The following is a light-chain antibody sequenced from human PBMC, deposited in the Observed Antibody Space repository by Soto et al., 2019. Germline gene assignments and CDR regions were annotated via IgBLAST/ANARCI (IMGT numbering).Light chain of an antibody. J-gene: IGKJ4*01. Sequence: DVVMTQSPLSLPVTLGQPASISCRSSQSLVYSDGNTYLNWFHQRPGQSPRRLFYKGSHRDSGVPYRFSSSESGTYFTLNISRLDAEYVGDYYCMQTTHWPLTFGGGTKVEIK. V-gene: IGKV2-30*01. CDR3: MQTTHWPLT. CDR1: QSLVYSDGNTY. CDR2: KGS.